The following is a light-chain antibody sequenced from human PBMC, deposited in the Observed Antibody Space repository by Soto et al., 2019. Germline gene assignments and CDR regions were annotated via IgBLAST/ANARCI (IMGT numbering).Light chain of an antibody. J-gene: IGKJ1*01. V-gene: IGKV3-20*01. CDR2: GAS. CDR3: QQYGDSTGWA. CDR1: QSVSSY. Sequence: EIVLTQSPATLSLSPGERATLSCRASQSVSSYLAWYQQKPGQAPRLLIYGASSRATGIPDRFSGSGSGTDFTLTISRLEPEDFAVYYCQQYGDSTGWAFGQGTKVDIK.